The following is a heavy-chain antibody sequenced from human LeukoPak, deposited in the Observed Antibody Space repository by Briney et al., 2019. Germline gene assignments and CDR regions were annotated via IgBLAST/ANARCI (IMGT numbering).Heavy chain of an antibody. CDR3: ARRVAARRYYFDY. CDR1: GFKFSSYS. J-gene: IGHJ4*02. V-gene: IGHV3-21*01. D-gene: IGHD6-13*01. CDR2: ISSSSSYI. Sequence: GGSLRLSCAASGFKFSSYSMNWVRQAPGKGLEWVSSISSSSSYIYYADSVKGRFTISRDNAKNSLYLQMNSLRAEDTAVYYCARRVAARRYYFDYWGQGTLVTVSS.